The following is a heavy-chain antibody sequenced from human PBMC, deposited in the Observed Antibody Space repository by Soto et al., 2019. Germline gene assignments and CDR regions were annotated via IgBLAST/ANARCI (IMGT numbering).Heavy chain of an antibody. V-gene: IGHV1-69*02. D-gene: IGHD6-19*01. CDR1: GVTFSTYS. CDR3: TIGSWSDEVFDI. Sequence: SVKVSCKDSGVTFSTYSMFWVRQAPGQGLEWMGRIXPMLGXRDFAQKFQDXXTIPADRXXDTDNMELSSLRSEDTAIYYCTIGSWSDEVFDIWGQGTMVTVSS. CDR2: IXPMLGXR. J-gene: IGHJ3*02.